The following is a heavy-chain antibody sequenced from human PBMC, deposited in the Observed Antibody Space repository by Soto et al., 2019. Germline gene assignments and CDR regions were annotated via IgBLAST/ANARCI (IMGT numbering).Heavy chain of an antibody. CDR3: ARWGTTGGLDV. Sequence: QVQLVESGGGVVQPGTSLRVSCVGSGFTFRSYVIHWARQAPGKGLEWVALTSYDGSDKYYGDSVRGRFTISRDNSRNTVDLQMDSLRLEDTALYYCARWGTTGGLDVWGQGTLVSVSS. CDR1: GFTFRSYV. V-gene: IGHV3-30*19. D-gene: IGHD3-16*01. J-gene: IGHJ1*01. CDR2: TSYDGSDK.